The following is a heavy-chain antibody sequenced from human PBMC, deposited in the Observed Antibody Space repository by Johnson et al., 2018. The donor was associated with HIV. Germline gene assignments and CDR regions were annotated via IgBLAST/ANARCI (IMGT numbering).Heavy chain of an antibody. CDR1: GFTFSSYG. CDR3: ARDLRGFKYDAFDV. J-gene: IGHJ3*01. CDR2: ISYDGSNK. V-gene: IGHV3-30*19. Sequence: HVQLVESGGGVVQPGGSLRLSCAASGFTFSSYGMHWVRQAPGKGLEWVAVISYDGSNKYYADSVKGRFTISRDNSKNSLYLQMNSLSAEDTAVYYCARDLRGFKYDAFDVWGQGTMVTVSS.